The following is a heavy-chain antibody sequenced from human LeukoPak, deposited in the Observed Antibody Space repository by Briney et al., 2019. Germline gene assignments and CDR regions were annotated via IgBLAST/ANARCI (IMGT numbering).Heavy chain of an antibody. Sequence: SVKVSCKASGGTFSSYAISWVRQAPGQGLEWMGRIIPILGIANYAQKFQGRVTITADKSTSTAYMELSSLRSEDTAVYYCARDRCSGGSCHSAYWGQGTLVTVSS. CDR1: GGTFSSYA. CDR2: IIPILGIA. V-gene: IGHV1-69*04. D-gene: IGHD2-15*01. J-gene: IGHJ4*02. CDR3: ARDRCSGGSCHSAY.